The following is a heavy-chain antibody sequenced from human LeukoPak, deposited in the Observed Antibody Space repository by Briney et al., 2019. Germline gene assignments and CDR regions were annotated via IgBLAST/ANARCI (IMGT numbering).Heavy chain of an antibody. V-gene: IGHV3-23*01. CDR1: GFAFGTYA. Sequence: AGGSLRLSCAGSGFAFGTYAMSWVRQAPGRGLEWVSSISANGQATYYADSVEGRFTISRDNSKNTLYLQLNSLRAEDTATYCARDPYNTILYRLAYWGQGTLVTVSS. CDR3: ARDPYNTILYRLAY. D-gene: IGHD3-10*01. J-gene: IGHJ4*02. CDR2: ISANGQAT.